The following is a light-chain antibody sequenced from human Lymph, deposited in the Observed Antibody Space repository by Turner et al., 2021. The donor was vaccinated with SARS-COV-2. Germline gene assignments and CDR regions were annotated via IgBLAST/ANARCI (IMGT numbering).Light chain of an antibody. CDR1: QSISYISNNKNY. Sequence: DILMTQSPDSLTVSLGERATINCKSSQSISYISNNKNYLAWYQQKPGQPPKLLIYWASTRECGVPDRFGGSGSGADFTLTISSLQAEDVAVYYCQQYFTTPWTFGQGTKVEI. CDR3: QQYFTTPWT. J-gene: IGKJ1*01. CDR2: WAS. V-gene: IGKV4-1*01.